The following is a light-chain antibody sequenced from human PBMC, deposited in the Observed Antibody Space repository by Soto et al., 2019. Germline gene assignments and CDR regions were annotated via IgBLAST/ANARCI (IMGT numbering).Light chain of an antibody. CDR2: DAS. V-gene: IGKV3D-20*02. CDR1: QSVSSSY. Sequence: EIVLTQSPVTLSLSPGERATLSCRAGQSVSSSYLAWYQQKPGQAPRLLIYDASNRATGIPARFSGSGSGTEFTLTISSLQSEDFAVYYCQQRSNWPPITFGQGTRLEIK. CDR3: QQRSNWPPIT. J-gene: IGKJ5*01.